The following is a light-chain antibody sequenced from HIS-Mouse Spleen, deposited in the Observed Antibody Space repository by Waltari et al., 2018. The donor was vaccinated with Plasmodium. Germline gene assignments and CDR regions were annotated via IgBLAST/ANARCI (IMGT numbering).Light chain of an antibody. CDR1: SGINVGTYR. J-gene: IGLJ3*02. CDR3: MIWHSSAWV. Sequence: QAVLTQPSSLSASPGASASLTCTLRSGINVGTYRIYWYQQKPGSPPQYLLRYKSDSDKQQGSGVPIRVSGSTYASANAGILLISGLQSEDVADYYCMIWHSSAWVFGGGTKLTVL. CDR2: YKSDSDK. V-gene: IGLV5-45*03.